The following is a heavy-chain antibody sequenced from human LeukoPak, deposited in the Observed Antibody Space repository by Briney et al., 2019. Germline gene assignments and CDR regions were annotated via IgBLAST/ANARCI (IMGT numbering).Heavy chain of an antibody. CDR1: GGTFSSYA. CDR3: ARDGKITIFGVVINNWFDP. D-gene: IGHD3-3*01. Sequence: GASVKVSCKASGGTFSSYAISWVRQAPGQGLEWMGGIIPIFGTANYAQKFQGRVTITADESTSTAHMELSSLGSEDTAVYYCARDGKITIFGVVINNWFDPWGQGTLVTVSS. J-gene: IGHJ5*02. CDR2: IIPIFGTA. V-gene: IGHV1-69*13.